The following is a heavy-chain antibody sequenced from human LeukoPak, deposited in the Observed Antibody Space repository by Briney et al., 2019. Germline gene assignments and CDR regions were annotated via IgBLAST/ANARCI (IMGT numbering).Heavy chain of an antibody. D-gene: IGHD3-16*02. Sequence: LSLTCTVSGGSISSYYWSWIRQAPGKGLEWVSYISSSGSTIYYADSVKGRFTISRDNAKNSLYLQMNSLRAEDTAVYYCAREADASLVSYYFDYWGQGTLVTVPS. J-gene: IGHJ4*02. CDR1: GGSISSYY. CDR3: AREADASLVSYYFDY. V-gene: IGHV3-11*04. CDR2: ISSSGSTI.